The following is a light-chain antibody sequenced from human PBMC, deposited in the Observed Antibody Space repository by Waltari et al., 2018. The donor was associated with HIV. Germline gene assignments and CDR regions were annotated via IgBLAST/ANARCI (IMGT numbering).Light chain of an antibody. Sequence: DVEANQFPLSLTVSPGASASISSRATAGLRHSNGRDYLDWYVQRPRQTPRLLIYLASHRASGVPDRFVGLGSGTDFTLRINRVEAADAGTYFCLQNIRAPFAFGQGT. CDR1: AGLRHSNGRDY. CDR3: LQNIRAPFA. CDR2: LAS. V-gene: IGKV2-28*01. J-gene: IGKJ2*01.